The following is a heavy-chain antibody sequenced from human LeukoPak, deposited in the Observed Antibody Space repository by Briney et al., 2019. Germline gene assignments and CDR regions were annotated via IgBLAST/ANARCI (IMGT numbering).Heavy chain of an antibody. D-gene: IGHD1-7*01. CDR1: GFTFSSYA. CDR2: ISGSGGST. CDR3: AKDFGDGELRVYTGVYYFDY. J-gene: IGHJ4*02. Sequence: PGGSLRLSCAASGFTFSSYAMSWVRQAPGKGLEWVSAISGSGGSTYYADSVKGRFTISRDNSKNTLYLQMNSLRAEDTAVYYCAKDFGDGELRVYTGVYYFDYWGQGTLVTVSS. V-gene: IGHV3-23*01.